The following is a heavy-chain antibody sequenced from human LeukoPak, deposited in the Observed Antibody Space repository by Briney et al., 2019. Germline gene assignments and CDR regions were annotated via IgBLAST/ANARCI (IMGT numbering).Heavy chain of an antibody. Sequence: GGSLRLSCIASGFTLSTYWMGWVRQAPGRGPEWVGNINQDGGVKNYVDSVKGRFTISRDNAKNSLYLQMNSLRDEDTAVYYCARDDYASGSYNYWGQGTLVTVSS. CDR3: ARDDYASGSYNY. J-gene: IGHJ4*02. D-gene: IGHD3-10*01. CDR2: INQDGGVK. V-gene: IGHV3-7*01. CDR1: GFTLSTYW.